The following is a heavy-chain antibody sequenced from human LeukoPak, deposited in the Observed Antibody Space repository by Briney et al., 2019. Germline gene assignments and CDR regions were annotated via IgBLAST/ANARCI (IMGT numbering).Heavy chain of an antibody. V-gene: IGHV4-34*01. J-gene: IGHJ4*02. CDR1: GGSFSGYY. D-gene: IGHD3-10*01. CDR2: INHSGST. CDR3: ARATYYYGSGSSRPFDY. Sequence: SETLSLTCAVYGGSFSGYYWSWIRKPPGKGLEWIGEINHSGSTNYNPSLKSRVTISVDTSKNQFSLKLSSVTAADTAVYYCARATYYYGSGSSRPFDYWGQGTLVTVSS.